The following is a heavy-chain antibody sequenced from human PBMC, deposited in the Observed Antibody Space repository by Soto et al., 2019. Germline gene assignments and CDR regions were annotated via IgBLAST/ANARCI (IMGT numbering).Heavy chain of an antibody. Sequence: EVQLLESGGGFVQPGESLRLSCEASGFTFSLSAMSWFGQAPGRGLDWVSSLSGGGSTTDYADSVKGRFTISRDNSKNTVHLQMNSLRAEDTAVYYCAKGPEYDILTGCDYWGQGALVTVSS. J-gene: IGHJ4*02. CDR1: GFTFSLSA. CDR3: AKGPEYDILTGCDY. CDR2: LSGGGSTT. V-gene: IGHV3-23*01. D-gene: IGHD3-9*01.